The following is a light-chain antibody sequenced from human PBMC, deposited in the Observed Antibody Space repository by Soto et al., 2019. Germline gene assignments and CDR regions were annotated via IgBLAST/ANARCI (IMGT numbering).Light chain of an antibody. CDR2: GAS. J-gene: IGKJ4*01. Sequence: EIILTQSPASLSVSPGERATLSCRASQSVNNNLAWYQQKPGQAPRLLIYGASTRATGIPGRFRGSGSGTEFTLTITSLQSEDFAVYYCQQRSSWPLTFGGGTKVEIK. CDR1: QSVNNN. V-gene: IGKV3-15*01. CDR3: QQRSSWPLT.